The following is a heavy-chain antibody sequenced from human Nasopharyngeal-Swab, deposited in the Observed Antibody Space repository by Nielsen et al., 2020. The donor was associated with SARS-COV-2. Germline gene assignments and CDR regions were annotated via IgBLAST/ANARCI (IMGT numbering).Heavy chain of an antibody. Sequence: GEALKISCAAPGFTVSSSYMSWVRQAPGKGLEWISLMFSGGSAYYAGSVEGRFTVSRDESRNTLYLQMNNLRAEDTAVYYCTRRNDCWGQGTLVTVSS. CDR1: GFTVSSSY. CDR2: MFSGGSA. CDR3: TRRNDC. V-gene: IGHV3-53*01. J-gene: IGHJ4*02.